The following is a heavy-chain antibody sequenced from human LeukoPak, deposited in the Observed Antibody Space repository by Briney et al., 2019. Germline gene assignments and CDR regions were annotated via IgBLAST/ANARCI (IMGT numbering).Heavy chain of an antibody. J-gene: IGHJ3*02. CDR1: GFIVSNKY. V-gene: IGHV3-53*01. D-gene: IGHD3-22*01. CDR2: IYSDGRT. CDR3: ARGLFLSGYLDAFDI. Sequence: GGSLRLSCAASGFIVSNKYMTWVRQAPGKGLEWVSLIYSDGRTYYADSVKGRCTISRDNSKNTLYLQMNSLRVEDTAEYYCARGLFLSGYLDAFDIWGQGTVVTVSS.